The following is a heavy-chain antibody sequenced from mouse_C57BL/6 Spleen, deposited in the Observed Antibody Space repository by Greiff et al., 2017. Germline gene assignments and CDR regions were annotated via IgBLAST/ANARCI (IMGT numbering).Heavy chain of an antibody. CDR1: GFTFSDYY. D-gene: IGHD2-1*01. Sequence: EVQLVESGGGLVQPGGSLKLSCAASGFTFSDYYMYWVRQTPEKRLEWVAYISNGGGSTYYPDTVKGRFTISRDNAKNTLYLQMSRLKSEDTAMYYCARYGNFFDYWGQGTTLTVSS. J-gene: IGHJ2*01. CDR2: ISNGGGST. CDR3: ARYGNFFDY. V-gene: IGHV5-12*01.